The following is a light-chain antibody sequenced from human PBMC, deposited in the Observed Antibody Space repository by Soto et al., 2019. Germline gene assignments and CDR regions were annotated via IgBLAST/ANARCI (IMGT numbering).Light chain of an antibody. V-gene: IGKV3-20*01. CDR2: GAS. Sequence: IVLTQSPGTLSLSPGERVTLSCRASQSVSSSYLAWYQQKPGQAPRLLIYGASSGATGIPDRFSGSGSGTDFTLTISRLEPEDFAVYYCQQFGSSPWTFGQGTKVEVK. CDR3: QQFGSSPWT. CDR1: QSVSSSY. J-gene: IGKJ1*01.